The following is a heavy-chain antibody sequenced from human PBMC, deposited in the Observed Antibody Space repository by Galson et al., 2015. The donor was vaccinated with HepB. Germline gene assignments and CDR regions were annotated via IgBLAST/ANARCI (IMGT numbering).Heavy chain of an antibody. D-gene: IGHD1-14*01. V-gene: IGHV3-30*04. Sequence: SLRLSCAASGFTFNDYAMHWVRQAPAKGLEWVAVISYDGSRKHYADSVKGRFTISRDNSQNTQYLQMKSLSSEDTAVYYCARTDNASWSGGPGIYYYYYYAMDVWGQGTTVTVSS. J-gene: IGHJ6*02. CDR1: GFTFNDYA. CDR3: ARTDNASWSGGPGIYYYYYYAMDV. CDR2: ISYDGSRK.